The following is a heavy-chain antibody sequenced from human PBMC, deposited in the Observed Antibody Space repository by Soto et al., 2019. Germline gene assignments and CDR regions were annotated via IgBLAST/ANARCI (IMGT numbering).Heavy chain of an antibody. J-gene: IGHJ6*02. CDR1: GVGFRSYA. CDR2: IIPIFGTA. D-gene: IGHD2-15*01. Sequence: SVEVCCKACGVGFRSYAISWVRQAPGQGLEWMGGIIPIFGTANYAQKFQGRVTITADESTSTAYMELSSLRSEDTAVYYCARGGANTYYFYGMDVWGQGTTVTVSS. V-gene: IGHV1-69*01. CDR3: ARGGANTYYFYGMDV.